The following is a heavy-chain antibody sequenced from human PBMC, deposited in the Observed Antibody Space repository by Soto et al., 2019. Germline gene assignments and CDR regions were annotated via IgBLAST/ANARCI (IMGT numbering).Heavy chain of an antibody. J-gene: IGHJ6*03. CDR2: IGTAGDT. CDR1: GFTFSSYD. V-gene: IGHV3-13*01. CDR3: AREVPDDYYYMDV. D-gene: IGHD1-1*01. Sequence: EVQLVESGGGLVQPGGSLRLSCAASGFTFSSYDMHWVRQATGEGLEWVSAIGTAGDTYYPGSVKGRFTISRENAKNSLYLQMNSLRAGDTAVYYCAREVPDDYYYMDVWGKGTTVTVSS.